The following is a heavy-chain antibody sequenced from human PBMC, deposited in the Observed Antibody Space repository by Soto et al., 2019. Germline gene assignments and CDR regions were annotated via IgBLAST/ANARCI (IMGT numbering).Heavy chain of an antibody. CDR3: ARSSQSKVTNFDY. CDR1: GGSISSGGYS. Sequence: PSETLSLTCAVSGGSISSGGYSWSWIRQPPGKGLEWIGYIYHSGSTYYNPSLKSRVTISVDRSKNQFSLKLSSVTAADTAVYYCARSSQSKVTNFDYWGQGTLVTVSS. V-gene: IGHV4-30-2*01. D-gene: IGHD4-17*01. J-gene: IGHJ4*02. CDR2: IYHSGST.